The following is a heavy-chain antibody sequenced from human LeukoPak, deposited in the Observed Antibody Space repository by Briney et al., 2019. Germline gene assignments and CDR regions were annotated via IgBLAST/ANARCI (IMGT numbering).Heavy chain of an antibody. Sequence: SVKVSCKASGGTFSSYAISWVRQAPGQGLEWMGGIIPIFGTANYAQKFQGRVTITADESTSTAYMELSSLRPEDTAVYYCARGHWSGYYAAAFDIWGQGTMVTVSS. CDR2: IIPIFGTA. CDR3: ARGHWSGYYAAAFDI. V-gene: IGHV1-69*13. CDR1: GGTFSSYA. D-gene: IGHD3-3*01. J-gene: IGHJ3*02.